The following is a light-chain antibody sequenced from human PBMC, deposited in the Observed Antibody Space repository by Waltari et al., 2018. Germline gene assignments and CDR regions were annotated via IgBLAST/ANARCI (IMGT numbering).Light chain of an antibody. CDR2: EVS. V-gene: IGLV2-23*02. CDR1: SSDVGGYNL. CDR3: CFYAGFRLWV. J-gene: IGLJ3*02. Sequence: QSALTQPASVTGSPGQSITISCTGPSSDVGGYNLVSWYQQYPGKAPNLMIYEVSKRHSGVSDRFTCCKSGETAPLTISWIQAEYGADYDCCFYAGFRLWVFSRGTQVSGL.